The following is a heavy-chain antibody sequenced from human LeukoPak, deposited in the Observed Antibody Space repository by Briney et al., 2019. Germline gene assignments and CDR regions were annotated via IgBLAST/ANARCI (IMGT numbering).Heavy chain of an antibody. J-gene: IGHJ4*02. V-gene: IGHV3-23*01. Sequence: SVSGCSTYYADSVKGRFTISRDNSKNTLYLQMNSLRAEDTAVYYCAKDPKAVAQYYFDYWGQGTLVTVSS. D-gene: IGHD6-19*01. CDR3: AKDPKAVAQYYFDY. CDR2: SVSGCST.